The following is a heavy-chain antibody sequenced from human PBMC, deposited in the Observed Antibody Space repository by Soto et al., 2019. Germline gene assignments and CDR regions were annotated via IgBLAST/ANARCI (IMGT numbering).Heavy chain of an antibody. CDR2: IVPVFGTP. CDR1: GGSFPSDT. J-gene: IGHJ3*02. D-gene: IGHD3-22*01. Sequence: QVQLMQSGAEVKKPGSSVKVSCKASGGSFPSDTISWVRQAPGQGLERLGGIVPVFGTPNHAQKFQGRVTISADGSTNTAYMELTSLRPEDTAVYYCTRPSSGYYHDAFDIWGQGTLVTVYS. CDR3: TRPSSGYYHDAFDI. V-gene: IGHV1-69*01.